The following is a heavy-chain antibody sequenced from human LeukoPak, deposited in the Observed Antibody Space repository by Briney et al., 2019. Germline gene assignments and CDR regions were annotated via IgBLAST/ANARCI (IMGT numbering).Heavy chain of an antibody. J-gene: IGHJ4*02. CDR3: TTDPVRFLEWLLWDY. V-gene: IGHV3-15*01. CDR2: IKSKTDGGTT. CDR1: GFTFSNAW. D-gene: IGHD3-3*01. Sequence: GGSLRLSCAASGFTFSNAWMSWVRQAPGKGLEWVGRIKSKTDGGTTDYAAPVKGRFTISRDDSKNTLYLQMNSLKTEDTAVYYCTTDPVRFLEWLLWDYWGQGTLVTVSS.